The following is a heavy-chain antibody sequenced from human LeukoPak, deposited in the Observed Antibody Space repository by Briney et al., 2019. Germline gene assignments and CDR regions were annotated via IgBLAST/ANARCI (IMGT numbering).Heavy chain of an antibody. CDR2: IGSDGST. J-gene: IGHJ4*02. D-gene: IGHD2-21*02. CDR1: GFTFSSCA. CDR3: AKQPLGVTGTYDY. V-gene: IGHV3-23*01. Sequence: PGGSLRLSCAATGFTFSSCAMSWVRQAPGKGLEWVSAIGSDGSTYFADSVRGRFTISRDNSKNTLYLQMNSPRAEDTAVYYCAKQPLGVTGTYDYWGQGTLVTVSS.